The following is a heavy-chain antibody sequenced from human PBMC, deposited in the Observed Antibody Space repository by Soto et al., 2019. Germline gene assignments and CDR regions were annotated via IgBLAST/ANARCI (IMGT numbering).Heavy chain of an antibody. CDR2: INAYSGAT. CDR1: GYSYTGDH. CDR3: AREDVVGPAPYRGGFDI. Sequence: NRSRKTFGYSYTGDHMHRRILAPEKGLEWMGWINAYSGATNYAQKLQGRVTMTRDTSTSTAYMEVSSLRSDDTAVYYCAREDVVGPAPYRGGFDIWGEGTMVSVSS. D-gene: IGHD2-2*01. J-gene: IGHJ3*02. V-gene: IGHV1-2*02.